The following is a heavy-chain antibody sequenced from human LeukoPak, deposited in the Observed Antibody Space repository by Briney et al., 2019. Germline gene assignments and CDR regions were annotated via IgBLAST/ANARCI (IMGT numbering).Heavy chain of an antibody. CDR1: GFTFSSYA. CDR2: ISGSGGST. D-gene: IGHD3-10*01. Sequence: GGSLRLSCAASGFTFSSYAMSWVRQAPGKGLEWVSAISGSGGSTYYADSVKGRFTNSRDNSKNTLYLQMNSLRAEDTAVYYCAKDRITMVRGVFLFFDYWGQGTLVTVSS. CDR3: AKDRITMVRGVFLFFDY. J-gene: IGHJ4*02. V-gene: IGHV3-23*01.